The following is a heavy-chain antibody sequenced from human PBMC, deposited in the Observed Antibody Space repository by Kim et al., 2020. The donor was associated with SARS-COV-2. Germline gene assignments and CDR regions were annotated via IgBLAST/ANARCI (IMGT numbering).Heavy chain of an antibody. CDR2: INHSGST. J-gene: IGHJ3*02. Sequence: SETLSLTCAASGGSFSGYYWSWIRQPPGKGLEWIGEINHSGSTNYNPSLKSRVTISVDTSKNQFSLKLSSVTTADTAVYYCARGNRRAMAIGAFDIWGQGTMVTVSS. CDR3: ARGNRRAMAIGAFDI. V-gene: IGHV4-34*01. D-gene: IGHD5-18*01. CDR1: GGSFSGYY.